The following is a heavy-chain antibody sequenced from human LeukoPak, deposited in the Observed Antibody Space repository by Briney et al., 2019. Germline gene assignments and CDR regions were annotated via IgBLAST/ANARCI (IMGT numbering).Heavy chain of an antibody. Sequence: GGSLRLSCAASRFTFSSYGMHWVRQALGKGLEWVAVISNDGTNKYHADSVKGRFTISTDNSKNTLYLQMNSLRPEDTAVYYCAKNRLVGARDGNDYWGQGTLVTVSS. J-gene: IGHJ4*02. CDR3: AKNRLVGARDGNDY. CDR1: RFTFSSYG. CDR2: ISNDGTNK. D-gene: IGHD1-26*01. V-gene: IGHV3-30*19.